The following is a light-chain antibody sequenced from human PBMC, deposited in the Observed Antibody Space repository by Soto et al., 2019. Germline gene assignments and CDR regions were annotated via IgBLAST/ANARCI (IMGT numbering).Light chain of an antibody. CDR1: HSISDY. CDR2: AAS. V-gene: IGKV1-39*01. Sequence: DIQLTQSPSSLSASVGDRVTIACRASHSISDYLNFYQRKQGKASKLLIYAASTLQSGVPSRFSGSASETDFTLTISSLQPGDFATYYCQQSFITPWTFGQGTKVDIK. J-gene: IGKJ1*01. CDR3: QQSFITPWT.